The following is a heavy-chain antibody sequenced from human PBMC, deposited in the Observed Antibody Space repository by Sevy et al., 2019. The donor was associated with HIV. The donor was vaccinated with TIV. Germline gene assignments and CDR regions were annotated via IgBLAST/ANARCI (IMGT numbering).Heavy chain of an antibody. Sequence: GGSLRLSCAATGFTFSNYAMHWVRQAPGKGMEWVAIIWSDGAYQYHGDSVKGRFTISRDNSKNTLYLQMNNVRVEDTAVYYCARGGFYYDNAAYYALDSWGQGTLVTVSS. D-gene: IGHD3-22*01. V-gene: IGHV3-33*01. CDR3: ARGGFYYDNAAYYALDS. CDR1: GFTFSNYA. J-gene: IGHJ4*02. CDR2: IWSDGAYQ.